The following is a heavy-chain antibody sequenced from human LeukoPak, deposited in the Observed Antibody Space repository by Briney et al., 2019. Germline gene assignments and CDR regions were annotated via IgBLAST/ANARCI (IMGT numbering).Heavy chain of an antibody. V-gene: IGHV3-53*01. J-gene: IGHJ5*02. CDR2: IYSGGST. CDR3: AGITMVRGVIT. CDR1: GFTVSSNY. D-gene: IGHD3-10*01. Sequence: GGSLRLSCAASGFTVSSNYMSWVRQAPGKGLEWVSVIYSGGSTYYADSVKGRFTISRDNSKNTLYLQMNSLRAEDTVVYYCAGITMVRGVITWGQGTLVTVSS.